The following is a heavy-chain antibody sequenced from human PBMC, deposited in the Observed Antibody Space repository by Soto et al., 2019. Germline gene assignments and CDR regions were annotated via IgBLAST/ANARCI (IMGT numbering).Heavy chain of an antibody. CDR1: GYSFTSYW. CDR3: ARCNNYGILPNNWFDH. CDR2: IYPGDSDT. J-gene: IGHJ5*02. Sequence: GESLKISCKGSGYSFTSYWIGWVRQMPGKGLEWMGIIYPGDSDTRYSPSFQGQVTVSADKSISTAYLQWSSLKASDTAMYYCARCNNYGILPNNWFDHWGQGNVVTVSS. D-gene: IGHD3-9*01. V-gene: IGHV5-51*01.